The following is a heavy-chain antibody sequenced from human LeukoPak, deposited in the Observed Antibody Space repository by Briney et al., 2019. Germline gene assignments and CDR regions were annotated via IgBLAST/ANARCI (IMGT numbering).Heavy chain of an antibody. Sequence: SETLSLTCTVSGGSISSYYWSWIRQPPGKGLQWIGHIYESESTYYNPSLESRVTISVDRSKNQLSLKLSSVTAADTAVYYCAGYCSSTSCYSKDYWGQGTLVTVSS. V-gene: IGHV4-4*09. J-gene: IGHJ4*02. D-gene: IGHD2-2*01. CDR3: AGYCSSTSCYSKDY. CDR2: IYESEST. CDR1: GGSISSYY.